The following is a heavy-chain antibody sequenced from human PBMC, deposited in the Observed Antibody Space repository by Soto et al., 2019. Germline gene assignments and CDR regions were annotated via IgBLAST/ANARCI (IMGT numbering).Heavy chain of an antibody. CDR1: GFTFSSYG. D-gene: IGHD3-3*01. Sequence: GGSLRLSCAASGFTFSSYGMHWVRQAPGKGLEWVAVIWYDGSNKYYADSVKGRFTISRDNSKNTLYLQMNSLRAEDTAVYYCAREVTIFGASHGGWFDPWGQGTLVTVSS. CDR2: IWYDGSNK. CDR3: AREVTIFGASHGGWFDP. J-gene: IGHJ5*02. V-gene: IGHV3-33*01.